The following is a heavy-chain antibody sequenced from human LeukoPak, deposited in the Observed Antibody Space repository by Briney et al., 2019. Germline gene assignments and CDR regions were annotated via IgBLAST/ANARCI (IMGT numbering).Heavy chain of an antibody. D-gene: IGHD3-22*01. CDR3: ASYTDSSDFDY. J-gene: IGHJ4*02. Sequence: ASETLSLTCAVYGGSFSGYYWSWIRQPPGKGLEWIGEINHSGSTNYNPSLKSRVTISVDTSKNQFSLKLSSVTAADTAVYYCASYTDSSDFDYWGQGTLVTVSS. CDR2: INHSGST. V-gene: IGHV4-34*01. CDR1: GGSFSGYY.